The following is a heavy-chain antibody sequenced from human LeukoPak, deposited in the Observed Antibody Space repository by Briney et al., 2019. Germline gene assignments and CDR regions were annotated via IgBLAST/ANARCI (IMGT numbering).Heavy chain of an antibody. V-gene: IGHV4-4*07. Sequence: SETLSLTCTVSGGSIRSYSWTWIRQPPGKGLEWIGRIHSSGTTNYNPSLKSRVTMSLDTSKNHFSLRLRSVTAADTAVYYCAREGLYDAFDIWGQGTMVTVSS. CDR1: GGSIRSYS. CDR2: IHSSGTT. J-gene: IGHJ3*02. CDR3: AREGLYDAFDI. D-gene: IGHD2-15*01.